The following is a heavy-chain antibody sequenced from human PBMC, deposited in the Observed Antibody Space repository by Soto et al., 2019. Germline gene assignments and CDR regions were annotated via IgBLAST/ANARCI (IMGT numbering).Heavy chain of an antibody. CDR2: ISAYNGNT. CDR3: ARDITYCSGGSCYRVDRFAP. V-gene: IGHV1-18*01. D-gene: IGHD2-15*01. Sequence: ASVKVSCKASGYTFTSYGISWVRQAPGQGLEWMGWISAYNGNTNYAQKLQGRVTMTTDTSTSTAYMELRSLRSDDTAVYYCARDITYCSGGSCYRVDRFAPWGQGTLVNVSS. CDR1: GYTFTSYG. J-gene: IGHJ5*02.